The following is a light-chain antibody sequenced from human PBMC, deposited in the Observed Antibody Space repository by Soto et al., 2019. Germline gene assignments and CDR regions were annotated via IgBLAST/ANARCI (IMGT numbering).Light chain of an antibody. J-gene: IGKJ1*01. CDR2: GAS. CDR1: QSVDSSF. Sequence: EIVLTQSPGSLSLSPGERATLSCRASQSVDSSFFAWYQQKPGQAPRLLIYGASNRATGIPDRFSGRGSGTDFTLTITGLEPEDFAVYYCQQYVRSVTFDQGTKVEIK. V-gene: IGKV3-20*01. CDR3: QQYVRSVT.